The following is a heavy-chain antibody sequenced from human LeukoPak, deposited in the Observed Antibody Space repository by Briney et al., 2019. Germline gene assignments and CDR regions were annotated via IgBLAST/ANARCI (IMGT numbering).Heavy chain of an antibody. J-gene: IGHJ4*02. D-gene: IGHD3-10*01. V-gene: IGHV4-61*02. CDR1: GGSISSGSYY. CDR3: ARGDYYGSGSYYND. CDR2: IYTSGST. Sequence: SETLSLTCTVSGGSISSGSYYWSWIRQPAGKGLEWIGRIYTSGSTNYNPSLKSRVTISVDTSKNQFSLKLSSVTAADTAVYYCARGDYYGSGSYYNDWGQGTLVTVSS.